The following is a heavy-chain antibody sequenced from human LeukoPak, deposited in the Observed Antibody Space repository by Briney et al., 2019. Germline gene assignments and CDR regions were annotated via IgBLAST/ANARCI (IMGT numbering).Heavy chain of an antibody. V-gene: IGHV3-21*01. CDR1: GFTFSSYS. CDR3: ARDSPDFWSGSPSFGAFDI. J-gene: IGHJ3*02. D-gene: IGHD3-3*01. CDR2: ISSSSSYI. Sequence: GGSLRLSCAASGFTFSSYSMNWVRQAPGKGLEWVSSISSSSSYIYYADSVKGRFTISRDNAKNSLYLQMNSLRAEDTAVYYCARDSPDFWSGSPSFGAFDIWGQGTMVTVSS.